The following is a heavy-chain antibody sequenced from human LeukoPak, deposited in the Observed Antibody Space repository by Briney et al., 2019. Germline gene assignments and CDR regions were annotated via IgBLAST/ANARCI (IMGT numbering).Heavy chain of an antibody. J-gene: IGHJ6*02. CDR3: ARQPGIAAAGQYYYYYCGMDV. V-gene: IGHV3-66*02. CDR1: GFTVSSNY. Sequence: GGSLRLSCAASGFTVSSNYMSWVRQAPGKGLERVSVIYSGGSTYYADSVKGRFTISRDNSKNTLYLQMNSLRAEDTAVYYCARQPGIAAAGQYYYYYCGMDVWGQGTTVTVSS. CDR2: IYSGGST. D-gene: IGHD6-13*01.